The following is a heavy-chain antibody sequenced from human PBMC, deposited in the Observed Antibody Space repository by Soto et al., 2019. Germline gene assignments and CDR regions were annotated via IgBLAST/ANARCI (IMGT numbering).Heavy chain of an antibody. J-gene: IGHJ3*02. CDR3: ARGSRLYYYDSSGYYYGDAFDI. CDR2: INHSGST. CDR1: GGSFSGYY. V-gene: IGHV4-34*01. Sequence: SETLSLTCAGYGGSFSGYYWSCIRQPPGKGLEWIGEINHSGSTNYHPSLKSRVTISVDTSKNQFYLKLSSVTAADTAVYYCARGSRLYYYDSSGYYYGDAFDIWGQGTMVTVSS. D-gene: IGHD3-22*01.